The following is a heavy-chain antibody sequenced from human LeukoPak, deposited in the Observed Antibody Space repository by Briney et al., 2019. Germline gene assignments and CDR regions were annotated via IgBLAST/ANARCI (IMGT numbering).Heavy chain of an antibody. CDR3: ARVGYTYGYGTSYFDY. CDR1: GGTFSSYA. Sequence: SVKVSCKASGGTFSSYAIGWVRQAPGQGLEWMGGIIPIFGTANYAQKFQGRVTITTDESTSTAYMELSSLRSEDTAVYYCARVGYTYGYGTSYFDYWGQGTLVTVSS. D-gene: IGHD5-18*01. V-gene: IGHV1-69*05. CDR2: IIPIFGTA. J-gene: IGHJ4*02.